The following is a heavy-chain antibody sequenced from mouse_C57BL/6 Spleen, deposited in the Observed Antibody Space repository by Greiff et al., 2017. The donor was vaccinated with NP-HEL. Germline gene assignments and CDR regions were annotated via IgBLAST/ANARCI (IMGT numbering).Heavy chain of an antibody. Sequence: VQLKESEGGLVQPGRSMKLSCTASGFTFSDYYMAWVRQVPEKGLEWVANINYDGSSTYYLDSLKSRFIISRDNAKNILYLQMSSLKSEDTATYYCARWGFTGYFDVWGTGTTVTVSS. CDR1: GFTFSDYY. D-gene: IGHD3-1*01. CDR3: ARWGFTGYFDV. J-gene: IGHJ1*03. CDR2: INYDGSST. V-gene: IGHV5-16*01.